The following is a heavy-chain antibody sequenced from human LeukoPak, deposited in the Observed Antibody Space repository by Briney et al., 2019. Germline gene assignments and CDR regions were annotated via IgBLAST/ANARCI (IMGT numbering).Heavy chain of an antibody. CDR1: GFTFSSYG. D-gene: IGHD1-20*01. CDR2: IWYDVSNK. Sequence: GGSLRLSCAASGFTFSSYGMHWVRQAPGKGLEWVAVIWYDVSNKYYADSVKGRFTISRDNSKNTLYLQMNSLRAEDTAVYYCARTPITGTSYYYYYYGMDVWGQGTTVTVSS. V-gene: IGHV3-33*01. J-gene: IGHJ6*02. CDR3: ARTPITGTSYYYYYYGMDV.